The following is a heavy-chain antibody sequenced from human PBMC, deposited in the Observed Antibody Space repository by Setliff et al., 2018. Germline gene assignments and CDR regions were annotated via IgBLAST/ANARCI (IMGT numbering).Heavy chain of an antibody. CDR2: IYPGDPDT. V-gene: IGHV5-51*01. CDR1: GYSFTSYW. D-gene: IGHD6-6*01. CDR3: ARLGSSSGAFDI. Sequence: PGESLMISCKGSGYSFTSYWIGWVRQMPGEGLEWMGIIYPGDPDTRYSPSFQGKVTISADKSISTAYLQWSSLKASDTAMYYCARLGSSSGAFDIWGQGTMVTVSS. J-gene: IGHJ3*02.